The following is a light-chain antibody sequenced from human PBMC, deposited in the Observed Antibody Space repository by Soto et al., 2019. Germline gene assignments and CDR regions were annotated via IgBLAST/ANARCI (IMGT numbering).Light chain of an antibody. CDR1: SSDVGAYNY. CDR2: EVS. Sequence: QYALTQPPSASGSPGQSFSISCTGTSSDVGAYNYVSWYQQHPGKAPELMIYEVSNRPSGVSNRFSGSKSGNTASLTISGLQAEDEADYYCSSYTSRRTQVFGTGTKVTV. CDR3: SSYTSRRTQV. J-gene: IGLJ1*01. V-gene: IGLV2-14*01.